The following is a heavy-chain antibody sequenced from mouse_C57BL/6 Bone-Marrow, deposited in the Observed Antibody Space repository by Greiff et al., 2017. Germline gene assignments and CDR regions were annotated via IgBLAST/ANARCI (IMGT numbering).Heavy chain of an antibody. Sequence: QVQLKESGAELAKPGASVKLSCKASGYTFTSYWMHWVKQRPGQGLEWIGYINPSSGYTKYNQKFKDTATLTADKSSSTAYLQLSSLTYEDSAVYDGAREYYYGSSYAMDYWGQGTSVTVSS. CDR2: INPSSGYT. CDR1: GYTFTSYW. V-gene: IGHV1-7*01. D-gene: IGHD1-1*01. J-gene: IGHJ4*01. CDR3: AREYYYGSSYAMDY.